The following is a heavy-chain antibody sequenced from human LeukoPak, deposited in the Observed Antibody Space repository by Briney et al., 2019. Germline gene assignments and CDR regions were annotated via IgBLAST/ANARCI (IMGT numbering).Heavy chain of an antibody. CDR2: ISYDGSNK. V-gene: IGHV3-30*03. Sequence: GRSLRLSCAASGFTFSSYGMHWVRQAPGKGLEWVAVISYDGSNKYYADSVKGRFTISRDNSKNTLYLQMNSLRAEDTAVYYCARDSGSITMIVVVITYYFDYWGQGTLVTVSS. J-gene: IGHJ4*02. D-gene: IGHD3-22*01. CDR1: GFTFSSYG. CDR3: ARDSGSITMIVVVITYYFDY.